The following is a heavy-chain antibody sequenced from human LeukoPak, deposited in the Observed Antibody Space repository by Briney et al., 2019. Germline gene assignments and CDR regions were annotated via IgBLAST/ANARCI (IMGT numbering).Heavy chain of an antibody. J-gene: IGHJ4*02. Sequence: PGGSLRLSCAASGFTFSSYSMNWVRQAPGKGLEWVSSISSSSSYIYYADSVKGRFTISRDNAKNSLYLEMNSLRAEDTAEYYCAKLFREVTIYDYWGQGTLVTVSS. V-gene: IGHV3-21*01. CDR1: GFTFSSYS. D-gene: IGHD4-23*01. CDR3: AKLFREVTIYDY. CDR2: ISSSSSYI.